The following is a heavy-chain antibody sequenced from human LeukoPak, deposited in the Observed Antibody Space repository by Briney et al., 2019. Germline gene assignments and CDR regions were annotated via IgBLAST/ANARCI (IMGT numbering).Heavy chain of an antibody. D-gene: IGHD2-15*01. CDR2: ISYDGSNK. J-gene: IGHJ4*02. CDR3: AKAASEVVDLAYFDS. CDR1: GVAFGSYG. V-gene: IGHV3-30*18. Sequence: GRSLRLSCAASGVAFGSYGMHGVRQAPGKGLEWVAMISYDGSNKYYADSVKGRFAISRDNSKNTLALQMHSLRAEDTAVYYCAKAASEVVDLAYFDSWGQGTLVTVSP.